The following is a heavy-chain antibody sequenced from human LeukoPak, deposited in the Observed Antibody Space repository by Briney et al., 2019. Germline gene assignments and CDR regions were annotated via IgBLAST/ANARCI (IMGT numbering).Heavy chain of an antibody. CDR1: GYTFTSYY. D-gene: IGHD2-21*01. CDR3: ARDRVILGKFLEAPDY. J-gene: IGHJ4*02. CDR2: INPSGGST. V-gene: IGHV1-46*01. Sequence: ASVKVSCKASGYTFTSYYMHWVRQAPGQGLEWMGIINPSGGSTSYAQKFQGRVTVTRDTSTSTVYMELSSLRSEDTAVYYCARDRVILGKFLEAPDYWGQGTLVTVSS.